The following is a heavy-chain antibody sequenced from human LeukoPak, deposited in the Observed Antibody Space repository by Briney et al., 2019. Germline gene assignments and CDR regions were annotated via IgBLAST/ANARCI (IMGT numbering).Heavy chain of an antibody. CDR3: ARETNPIFGVVISRQHFDY. Sequence: ASVKVSCKASGCTFTSYVISWVRQAPGQGLEWMGWISAYNGNTNYAQKLQGRVTMTTDTSTSTAYMELRSLRSDDTAVYYCARETNPIFGVVISRQHFDYWGQGTLVTVSS. J-gene: IGHJ4*02. V-gene: IGHV1-18*01. D-gene: IGHD3-3*02. CDR1: GCTFTSYV. CDR2: ISAYNGNT.